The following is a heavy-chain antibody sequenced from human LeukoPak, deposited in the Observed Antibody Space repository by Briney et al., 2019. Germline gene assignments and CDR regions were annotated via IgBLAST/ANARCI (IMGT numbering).Heavy chain of an antibody. CDR2: IPASGGST. Sequence: GGSLRLSCAASGFSFSSNVMIWVRQAPGKGLEWVSSIPASGGSTYYADSVKGRFTISRDNFKDTVYLQMNSLRAEDTAVYYCAREGLMSYYYDGSGYYYYIDYWGQGTVVTVSS. CDR1: GFSFSSNV. J-gene: IGHJ4*02. V-gene: IGHV3-23*01. CDR3: AREGLMSYYYDGSGYYYYIDY. D-gene: IGHD3-22*01.